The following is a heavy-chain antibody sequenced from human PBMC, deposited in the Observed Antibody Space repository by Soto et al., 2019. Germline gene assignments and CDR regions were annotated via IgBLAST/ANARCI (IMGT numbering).Heavy chain of an antibody. Sequence: SETLSLTCAVSGTSISSSYWWSWVRQPPGKGLEWIGEIDHGGSTNYNPSLKSRVTISVDTSKNQFSLKLSSVTAADTAVYYCARGGDGYHYWGQGTLVTVSS. CDR2: IDHGGST. CDR1: GTSISSSYW. J-gene: IGHJ4*02. D-gene: IGHD5-12*01. V-gene: IGHV4-4*02. CDR3: ARGGDGYHY.